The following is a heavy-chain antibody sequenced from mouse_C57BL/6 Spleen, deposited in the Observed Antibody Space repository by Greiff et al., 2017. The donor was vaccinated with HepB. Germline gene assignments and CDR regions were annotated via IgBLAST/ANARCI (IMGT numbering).Heavy chain of an antibody. CDR2: IDPEDGDT. D-gene: IGHD1-1*01. Sequence: EVQLQQSGAELVRPGASVKLSCTASGFNIKDYYMHWVKQRPEQGLEWIGRIDPEDGDTEYAPKFQGKATMTADTSSNTAYLQLSSLTSEDTAVYYCTPSYYYGSSYWYFDVWGTGTTVTVSS. V-gene: IGHV14-1*01. J-gene: IGHJ1*03. CDR3: TPSYYYGSSYWYFDV. CDR1: GFNIKDYY.